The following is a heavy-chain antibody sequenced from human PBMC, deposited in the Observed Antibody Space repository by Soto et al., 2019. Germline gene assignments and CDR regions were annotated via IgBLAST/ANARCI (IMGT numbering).Heavy chain of an antibody. CDR1: GGSISSSSYY. V-gene: IGHV4-39*01. Sequence: SETLSLTCTVSGGSISSSSYYWGWIRQPPGKGLEWIGSIYYSGSTYYNPSLKSRVTISVDTSKNQFSLKLSSVTAADTAVYYCATNCDDYYYYGMDVWGQGTTVTVSS. CDR2: IYYSGST. D-gene: IGHD1-1*01. CDR3: ATNCDDYYYYGMDV. J-gene: IGHJ6*02.